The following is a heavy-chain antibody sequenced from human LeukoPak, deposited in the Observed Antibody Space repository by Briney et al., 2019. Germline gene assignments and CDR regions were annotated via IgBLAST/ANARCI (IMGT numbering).Heavy chain of an antibody. D-gene: IGHD3-22*01. J-gene: IGHJ3*02. V-gene: IGHV1-58*02. CDR3: AAAPYDSSGYYTFDI. CDR2: IVVGSGNT. CDR1: GLTFTSSA. Sequence: SVKVSCKASGLTFTSSAMQWVRQARGQRLEWIGWIVVGSGNTNYAQKFQERVTITRDMSTSTAYMELSSLRSEDTAVYYCAAAPYDSSGYYTFDIWGQGTMVTVSS.